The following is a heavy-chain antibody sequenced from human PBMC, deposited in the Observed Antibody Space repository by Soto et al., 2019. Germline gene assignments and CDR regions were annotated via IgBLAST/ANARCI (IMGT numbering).Heavy chain of an antibody. Sequence: PSETLSLTCTVSGGSVSSGSYYWSWIRQPPGKGLEWIGYIYYSGSTNYNPSLKSRVTISVDTSKNQFSLKLSSVTAADTAVYYCARYDSSGYVGINWSQGTLVTVSS. CDR2: IYYSGST. CDR1: GGSVSSGSYY. J-gene: IGHJ4*02. D-gene: IGHD3-22*01. CDR3: ARYDSSGYVGIN. V-gene: IGHV4-61*01.